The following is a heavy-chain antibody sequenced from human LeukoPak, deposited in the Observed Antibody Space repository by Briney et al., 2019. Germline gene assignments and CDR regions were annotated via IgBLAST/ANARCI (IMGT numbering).Heavy chain of an antibody. V-gene: IGHV3-33*01. CDR1: GFTFSSYG. D-gene: IGHD5-12*01. Sequence: GGSLRLSCAASGFTFSSYGMHWVRQAPGKGLEWVAVIWYDGSNKYYADSVKGRFTISRDNPKNTLYLQMNSLRAEDTAVYYCARDGTWQWLHYYYGMDVWGQGTTVTVSS. J-gene: IGHJ6*02. CDR2: IWYDGSNK. CDR3: ARDGTWQWLHYYYGMDV.